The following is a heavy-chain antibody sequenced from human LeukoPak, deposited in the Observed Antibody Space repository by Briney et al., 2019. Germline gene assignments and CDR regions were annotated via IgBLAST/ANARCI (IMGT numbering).Heavy chain of an antibody. J-gene: IGHJ6*03. V-gene: IGHV3-7*01. CDR1: GFTFSSYW. D-gene: IGHD3-3*01. Sequence: GGSLRLSCAASGFTFSSYWMSWVRQAPGKGLEWVANIKQDGSEKYYVDSVKGRFTISRDNAKNSLYLQMNSLRAEDTAVYYCARCDHYDFWSGYYHYYYYYYMDVWGKGTTVTVSS. CDR2: IKQDGSEK. CDR3: ARCDHYDFWSGYYHYYYYYYMDV.